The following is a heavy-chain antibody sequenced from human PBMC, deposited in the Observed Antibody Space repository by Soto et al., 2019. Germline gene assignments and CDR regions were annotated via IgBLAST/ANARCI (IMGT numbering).Heavy chain of an antibody. CDR3: ARGHDFWSGYYFDY. CDR1: GGSISSGDYY. J-gene: IGHJ4*02. V-gene: IGHV4-30-4*01. CDR2: IYYSGST. D-gene: IGHD3-3*01. Sequence: SETLSLTCTVSGGSISSGDYYWSWIRQPPGKGLEWIGYIYYSGSTYYNPSLKSRVTISVDTSKNQFSLKLSSVTAADTAVYYCARGHDFWSGYYFDYWGQGTLVTVSS.